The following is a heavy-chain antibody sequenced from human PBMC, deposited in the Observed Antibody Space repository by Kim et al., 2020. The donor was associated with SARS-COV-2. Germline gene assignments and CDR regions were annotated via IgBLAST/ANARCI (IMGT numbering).Heavy chain of an antibody. V-gene: IGHV3-49*02. Sequence: ADSVRGSFTISRDDSKSIAYLQMNSLKTEDTAVYFCTRVGAGFASRSFHPWGQGTLVTVSS. D-gene: IGHD3-10*01. CDR3: TRVGAGFASRSFHP. J-gene: IGHJ5*02.